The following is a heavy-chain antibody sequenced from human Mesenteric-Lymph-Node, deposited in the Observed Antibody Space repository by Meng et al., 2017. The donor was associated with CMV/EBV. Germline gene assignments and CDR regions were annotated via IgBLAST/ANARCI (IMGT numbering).Heavy chain of an antibody. Sequence: GESLRLSCAASGFTFSSYSMNWVRQAPGKGLEWVSSISSSSSYIYYADSVKGRFTISRDNAKNSLYLQMNSLRAEDTAVYYCARGDCSSTSCYFNGYYYYGMDVWGQGTTVTVSS. D-gene: IGHD2-2*01. CDR2: ISSSSSYI. V-gene: IGHV3-21*01. CDR3: ARGDCSSTSCYFNGYYYYGMDV. J-gene: IGHJ6*02. CDR1: GFTFSSYS.